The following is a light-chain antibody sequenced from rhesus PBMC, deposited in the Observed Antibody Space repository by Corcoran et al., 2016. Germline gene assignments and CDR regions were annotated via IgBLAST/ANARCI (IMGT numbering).Light chain of an antibody. CDR2: QVS. J-gene: IGKJ4*01. CDR1: QSLVHSDGKTY. Sequence: DVVMTQSPLSLPVTPGQPASISCRSSQSLVHSDGKTYLHWLQQKPGQPPSRLIYQVSKRDSGVPDRFSGSGAGTDFTLKISRVEAEDVGVYYGGQGTNVPPLTFGGGTKVELK. V-gene: IGKV2S8*01. CDR3: GQGTNVPPLT.